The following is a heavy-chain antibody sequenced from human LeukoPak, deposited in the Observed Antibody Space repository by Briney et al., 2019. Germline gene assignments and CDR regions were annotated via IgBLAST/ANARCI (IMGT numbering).Heavy chain of an antibody. V-gene: IGHV3-23*01. CDR3: AKDSHWILFDD. Sequence: TGGSLRLSGAASGFTFSSYEMNWVRQAPGKGLEWVSGIGGSGTRTYYADSVKGRFTISRDNSKNTLYLQMNSLRDEDTAVYYCAKDSHWILFDDWGQGTLVTVSS. J-gene: IGHJ4*02. CDR1: GFTFSSYE. CDR2: IGGSGTRT. D-gene: IGHD2-2*03.